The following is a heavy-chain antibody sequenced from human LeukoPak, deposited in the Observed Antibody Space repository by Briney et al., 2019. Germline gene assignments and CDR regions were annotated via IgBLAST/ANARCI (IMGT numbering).Heavy chain of an antibody. CDR2: IYTSGSP. CDR1: GGSISSSY. J-gene: IGHJ3*02. D-gene: IGHD6-13*01. V-gene: IGHV4-4*07. CDR3: ARGRSGRWYAFDI. Sequence: SETLSLTCTVSGGSISSSYWSWIRQPAGRGLEWIGRIYTSGSPNYNPSLKSRVTMSVDTSKNQFSLKLNSVTAADTAVYYCARGRSGRWYAFDIWGQGTMVTVSS.